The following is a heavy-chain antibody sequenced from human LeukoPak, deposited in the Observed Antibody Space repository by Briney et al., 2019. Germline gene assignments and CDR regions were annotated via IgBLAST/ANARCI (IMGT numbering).Heavy chain of an antibody. J-gene: IGHJ4*02. D-gene: IGHD3-22*01. CDR2: IYYSGST. CDR1: GGSISSSSYY. V-gene: IGHV4-39*01. Sequence: SETLSLTCTVSGGSISSSSYYWGWIRQPPGKGLEWIGSIYYSGSTYYNPSLKSRVTISVGTSKNQFSLKLSSMTAADTAVYYCARQGYDSSGYYYALGYFDYWGQGTLVTVSS. CDR3: ARQGYDSSGYYYALGYFDY.